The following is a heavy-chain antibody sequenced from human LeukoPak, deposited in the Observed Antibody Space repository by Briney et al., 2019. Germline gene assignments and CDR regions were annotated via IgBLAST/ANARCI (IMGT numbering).Heavy chain of an antibody. CDR3: AAQSGYAGYAFDI. CDR1: GFTFTSSA. CDR2: IVVGSGNT. V-gene: IGHV1-58*02. J-gene: IGHJ3*02. Sequence: SVKVSCKASGFTFTSSAMQWVRQARGQRLEWIGWIVVGSGNTNYAQKFQKRVNITRDMSTSTAYMELSSLRSEDTAVYYCAAQSGYAGYAFDIWGQGTMVTVSS. D-gene: IGHD5-12*01.